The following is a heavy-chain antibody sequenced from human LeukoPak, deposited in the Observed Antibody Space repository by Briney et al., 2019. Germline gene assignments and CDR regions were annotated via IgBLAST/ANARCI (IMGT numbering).Heavy chain of an antibody. Sequence: GESLKVSCEVSGYSFTTYWIGWVRRMPGKGLDWMGIIYPGDSDDTTYSPSFQGLVTFSADNSISTAYLQWSSLQASDTAIYYCARLLGPNRALDFWGQGTLVTVSS. V-gene: IGHV5-51*01. CDR3: ARLLGPNRALDF. J-gene: IGHJ4*02. CDR2: IYPGDSDDT. CDR1: GYSFTTYW. D-gene: IGHD2/OR15-2a*01.